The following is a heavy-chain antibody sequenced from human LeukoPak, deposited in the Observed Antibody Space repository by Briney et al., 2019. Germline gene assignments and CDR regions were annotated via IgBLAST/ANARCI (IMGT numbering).Heavy chain of an antibody. V-gene: IGHV3-7*05. CDR3: ARGRTMDV. CDR2: IEHDGSET. CDR1: GFTFSYYW. J-gene: IGHJ6*02. Sequence: GGSLRLSCAASGFTFSYYWMTWVRQAPGKGLEWVANIEHDGSETYSVDSVKGRFTISRDNAKNSLYLQMNSLRAEDTAVYYCARGRTMDVWGRGTTVTVSS.